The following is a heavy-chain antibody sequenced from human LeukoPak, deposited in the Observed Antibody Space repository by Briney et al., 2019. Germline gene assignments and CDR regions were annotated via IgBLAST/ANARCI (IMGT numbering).Heavy chain of an antibody. D-gene: IGHD4-17*01. J-gene: IGHJ3*02. CDR1: GFTFSAYA. Sequence: GGSLRLSCTASGFTFSAYAMRCVRQAPGEGPEWVAAIRGGGGSAFYADSVKGRFTISRDNSKYTLFLQMNSLRAEDTAVYYCARDPNGDYIGAFDMWGPGTMVTVSS. V-gene: IGHV3-23*01. CDR2: IRGGGGSA. CDR3: ARDPNGDYIGAFDM.